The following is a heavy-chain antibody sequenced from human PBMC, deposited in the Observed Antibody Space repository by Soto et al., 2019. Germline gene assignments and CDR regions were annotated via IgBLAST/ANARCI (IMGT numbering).Heavy chain of an antibody. CDR2: IIPIFGTA. D-gene: IGHD6-6*01. J-gene: IGHJ6*02. Sequence: QVQLVQSGAEVKKPGSSVKVSCKASGGTFSSHAISWVRQAPGQGLEWMGGIIPIFGTANYAQKFQGRVTITADESTSTAYMELSSLRSEDTAVYYCARGIAARPVYYYGMDVWGQGTTVTVSS. CDR3: ARGIAARPVYYYGMDV. V-gene: IGHV1-69*01. CDR1: GGTFSSHA.